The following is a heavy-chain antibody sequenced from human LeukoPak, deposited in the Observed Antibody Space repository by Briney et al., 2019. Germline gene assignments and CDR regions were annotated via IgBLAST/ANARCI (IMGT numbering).Heavy chain of an antibody. D-gene: IGHD1-26*01. V-gene: IGHV3-30*03. CDR1: GFTFSSYG. J-gene: IGHJ3*02. Sequence: PGGSLRLSCAASGFTFSSYGMHWVRQAPGKGLEWVAVISYDGSNKYYADSVKGRFTISRDNSKNTLYLQMNSLRAEDTAVYYCARQYSGRGEGAFDIWGQGTMVTVSS. CDR3: ARQYSGRGEGAFDI. CDR2: ISYDGSNK.